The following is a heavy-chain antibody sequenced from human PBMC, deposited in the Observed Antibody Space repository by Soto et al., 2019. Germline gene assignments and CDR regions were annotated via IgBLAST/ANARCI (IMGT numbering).Heavy chain of an antibody. J-gene: IGHJ4*02. CDR1: GGSISSSSYY. D-gene: IGHD6-19*01. V-gene: IGHV4-39*01. Sequence: QLQLQESGPGLVKPSETLSLTCTVSGGSISSSSYYWGWIRQPPGKGLEWIGSIYYSGSTYYNPSLKSRVTISVDTSKNQFSLKLSSVTAADTAVSYCARHQGARQWLNPTHFDYWGQGTLVTVSS. CDR2: IYYSGST. CDR3: ARHQGARQWLNPTHFDY.